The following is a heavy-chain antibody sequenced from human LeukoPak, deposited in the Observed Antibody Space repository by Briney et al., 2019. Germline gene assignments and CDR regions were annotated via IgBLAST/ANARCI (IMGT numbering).Heavy chain of an antibody. Sequence: PGGSLRLSCAVSGFTVSSNHMSWVRQAPGKGLGWVAVIYTGGGTYYADSVKGRFTISRDNSKNTLYLQMNSLGVEDTAVYYCARDGDDTSGYFSPFDYWGQGTLVTVSS. CDR3: ARDGDDTSGYFSPFDY. D-gene: IGHD3-22*01. V-gene: IGHV3-53*01. J-gene: IGHJ4*02. CDR2: IYTGGGT. CDR1: GFTVSSNH.